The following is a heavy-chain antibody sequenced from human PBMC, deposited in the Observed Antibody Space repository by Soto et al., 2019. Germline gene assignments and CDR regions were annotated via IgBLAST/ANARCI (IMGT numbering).Heavy chain of an antibody. V-gene: IGHV4-30-2*01. CDR1: GGSISSGGYS. Sequence: PSETLSLTCAVSGGSISSGGYSWSWIRQPPGKGLEWIGYIYHSGSTYYNPSLKSRVTISVDRSKKQFSLKMGSVTAADTAVYYCARENLRWFDPWGQGILVTVSS. D-gene: IGHD3-9*01. J-gene: IGHJ5*02. CDR3: ARENLRWFDP. CDR2: IYHSGST.